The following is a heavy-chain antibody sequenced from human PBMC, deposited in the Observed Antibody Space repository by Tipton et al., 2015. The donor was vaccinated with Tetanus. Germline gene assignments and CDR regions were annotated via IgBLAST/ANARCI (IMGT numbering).Heavy chain of an antibody. J-gene: IGHJ4*02. Sequence: SLRLSCAASGFTFSSYGMHWVRQAPGKGLEWVAVIWYDGSNKYYADSVKGRFTISRDNSKNTLYLQMNSLRAEDTAVYYCATAHYYDSSGYFDYWGQGTLVTVSS. CDR2: IWYDGSNK. V-gene: IGHV3-33*01. CDR1: GFTFSSYG. D-gene: IGHD3-22*01. CDR3: ATAHYYDSSGYFDY.